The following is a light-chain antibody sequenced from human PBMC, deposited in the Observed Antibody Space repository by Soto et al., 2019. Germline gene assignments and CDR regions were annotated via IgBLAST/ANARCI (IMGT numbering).Light chain of an antibody. CDR2: GAS. J-gene: IGKJ1*01. CDR3: QQYNNWPPWT. V-gene: IGKV3-15*01. CDR1: QTISSY. Sequence: EIVLTQSPATLSLSPGKRATLSCRASQTISSYLAWYQQKPGQAPRLLIYGASTRATGIPARFSGSGSGTEFTLTISSLQSEDFAVYYCQQYNNWPPWTFGQGTKVEIK.